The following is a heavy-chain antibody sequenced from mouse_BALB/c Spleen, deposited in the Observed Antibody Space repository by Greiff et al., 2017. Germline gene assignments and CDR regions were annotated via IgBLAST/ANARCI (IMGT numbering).Heavy chain of an antibody. V-gene: IGHV3-8*02. D-gene: IGHD2-2*01. Sequence: EVQLQESGPSLVKPSQTLSLTCSVTGDSITSGYWNWIRKFPGNKLEYMGYISYSGSTYYNPSLKSRISITRDTSKNQYYLQLNSVTTEDTATYYCARDGYDEGLFAYWGQGTLVTVSA. CDR1: GDSITSGY. CDR2: ISYSGST. CDR3: ARDGYDEGLFAY. J-gene: IGHJ3*01.